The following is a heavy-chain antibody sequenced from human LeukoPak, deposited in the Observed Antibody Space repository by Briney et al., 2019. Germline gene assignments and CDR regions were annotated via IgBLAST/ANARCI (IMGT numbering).Heavy chain of an antibody. J-gene: IGHJ4*02. Sequence: SGPTLVKPTQTLTLTCTFSGFSLSTSGVGVSWIRQPPGKALEWLALIYWDDDKRYSPSLKSRLTITKDTSKNQVVLTMTNMYPVDTVTYYCAHGTYFYDSNGYYYASYYFDYWGQGTLVTVSS. CDR3: AHGTYFYDSNGYYYASYYFDY. V-gene: IGHV2-5*02. CDR1: GFSLSTSGVG. D-gene: IGHD3-22*01. CDR2: IYWDDDK.